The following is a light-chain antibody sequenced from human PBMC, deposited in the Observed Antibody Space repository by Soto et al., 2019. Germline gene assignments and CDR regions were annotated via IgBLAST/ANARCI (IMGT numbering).Light chain of an antibody. J-gene: IGLJ2*01. CDR3: ETWDINTQVV. CDR2: LETSGSY. CDR1: SGHTTYI. V-gene: IGLV4-60*02. Sequence: QLVLTQSSSASASLGSSVKLTCTLSSGHTTYIIAWHQQQPGKAPRYLMKLETSGSYNKGSGVPDRFSGSSSGADRYLTISNLQFEDEADYYCETWDINTQVVFGGGTKLTVL.